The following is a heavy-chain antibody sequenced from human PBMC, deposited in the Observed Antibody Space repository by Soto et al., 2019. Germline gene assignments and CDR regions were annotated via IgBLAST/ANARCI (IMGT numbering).Heavy chain of an antibody. D-gene: IGHD5-18*01. J-gene: IGHJ3*02. CDR2: ISYDGSNK. CDR1: GFTFSTYG. Sequence: QVPLVESGGGVVQPGRSLRLSCAASGFTFSTYGMHWVRQAPGKGLEWVAVISYDGSNKCYADSVKGRFTISRDNSKNTLYLQMNSLRAEDTAVYYCAKDRVRYSYGPYVDAFDIWGQGTMVTVSS. V-gene: IGHV3-30*18. CDR3: AKDRVRYSYGPYVDAFDI.